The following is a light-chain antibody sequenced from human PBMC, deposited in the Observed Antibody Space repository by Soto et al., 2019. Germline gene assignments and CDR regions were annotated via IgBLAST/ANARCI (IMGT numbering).Light chain of an antibody. V-gene: IGKV1-39*01. Sequence: DIQMTQSPSSLSASVGDRVTITCRASQSISSYLSWYQQKPGKAPKLLIYAASSLQSGVPSRFSGSGSVTDFTLTISSLQPEDFATYYCQQSYSTPWTFGQGTKVDIK. CDR2: AAS. CDR3: QQSYSTPWT. J-gene: IGKJ1*01. CDR1: QSISSY.